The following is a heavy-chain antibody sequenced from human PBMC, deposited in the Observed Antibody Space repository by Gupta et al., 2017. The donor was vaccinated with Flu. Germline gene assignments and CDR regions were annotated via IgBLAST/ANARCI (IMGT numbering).Heavy chain of an antibody. CDR2: ISAYNGNT. CDR3: ARERQDIVVVPAAILGEGGGDDAFDI. D-gene: IGHD2-2*02. Sequence: ISAYNGNTNYAQKLQGRVTMTTDTSTSTAYMELRSLRSDDTAVYYCARERQDIVVVPAAILGEGGGDDAFDIWGQGTMVTVSS. V-gene: IGHV1-18*01. J-gene: IGHJ3*02.